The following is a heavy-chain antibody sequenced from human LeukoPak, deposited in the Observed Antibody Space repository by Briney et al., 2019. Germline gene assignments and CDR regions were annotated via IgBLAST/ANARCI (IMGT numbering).Heavy chain of an antibody. V-gene: IGHV4-39*01. Sequence: PSQTLSLTCSVSGGSIRSSHYYWGWIRQPPGQGLEWIASVYYSGSTYYTPSLRSRVTISIDPSKNQFSLKLTSVTAADTAVSCCARQGGDNAYYYFDFWGQGTLVTVSS. D-gene: IGHD4-17*01. J-gene: IGHJ4*02. CDR2: VYYSGST. CDR1: GGSIRSSHYY. CDR3: ARQGGDNAYYYFDF.